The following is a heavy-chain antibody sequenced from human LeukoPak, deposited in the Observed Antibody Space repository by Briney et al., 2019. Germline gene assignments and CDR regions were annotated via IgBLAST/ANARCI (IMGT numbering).Heavy chain of an antibody. CDR2: IRSIANNYAT. CDR1: GFTFSGSA. D-gene: IGHD4-23*01. Sequence: PGGSLRLSCAASGFTFSGSAMHWVRQASGKGLEWVGRIRSIANNYATAYAASVKGRFTISRDDSRNTAYLQMNSLRTEDTAVYYCTSLLDSGDYDGVRPNDYWGQGTLVTVSS. V-gene: IGHV3-73*01. CDR3: TSLLDSGDYDGVRPNDY. J-gene: IGHJ4*02.